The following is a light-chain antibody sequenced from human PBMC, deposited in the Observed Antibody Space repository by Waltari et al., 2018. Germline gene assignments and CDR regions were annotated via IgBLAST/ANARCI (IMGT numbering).Light chain of an antibody. Sequence: EIVLTQSPATLSLSPGERATLSCRASQSVSSSLAWYQQKPGQAPRLPVYDASKRATGIPARFSGSGSGTDFTLTIGGLEPEDFAVYYCQQRSDWPFTFGQGTKLEI. CDR3: QQRSDWPFT. CDR1: QSVSSS. J-gene: IGKJ2*01. V-gene: IGKV3-11*01. CDR2: DAS.